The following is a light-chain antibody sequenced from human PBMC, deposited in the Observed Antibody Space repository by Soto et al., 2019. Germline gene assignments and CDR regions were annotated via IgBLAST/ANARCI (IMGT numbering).Light chain of an antibody. Sequence: QSALTQPASVSGSPGQSITISCTGSSSDVGSYNLVSWYQQHPGKAPKLMIYEGTNRPSGVSNRFSGSKSGNTASLTISGLQAEDEAHYYCSSYAGRVVFGGGTQLTVL. CDR1: SSDVGSYNL. CDR2: EGT. J-gene: IGLJ2*01. V-gene: IGLV2-23*01. CDR3: SSYAGRVV.